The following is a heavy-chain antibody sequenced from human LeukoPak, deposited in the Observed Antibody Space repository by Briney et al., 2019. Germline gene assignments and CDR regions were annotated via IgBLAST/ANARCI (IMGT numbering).Heavy chain of an antibody. D-gene: IGHD2-15*01. CDR3: ARSLAAEIVVVGAATPVTSLGY. V-gene: IGHV3-64*02. CDR2: ISSNGRNT. Sequence: GGSLRLSCAASGFTFSSYAMHWVRQAPGKGLEYVSAISSNGRNTYYPDSVKGRFTISRDNSKNTLYLQMGSLRAEDMAVYYCARSLAAEIVVVGAATPVTSLGYWGQGSLVTVSS. CDR1: GFTFSSYA. J-gene: IGHJ4*02.